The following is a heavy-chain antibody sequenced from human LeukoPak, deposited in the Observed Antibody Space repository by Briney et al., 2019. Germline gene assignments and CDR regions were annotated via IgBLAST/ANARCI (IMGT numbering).Heavy chain of an antibody. J-gene: IGHJ4*02. CDR3: ASGRYYYDSSGPFGSY. Sequence: GGCLRLSCAASGFTFSDYYMTWIRQAPGKGLEWVSYISSSAFTKYYVDSVKGRFTISRDNAKNSLYLQMNSLRAEDTAVYYCASGRYYYDSSGPFGSYWGQGTLVTVSS. D-gene: IGHD3-22*01. V-gene: IGHV3-11*01. CDR2: ISSSAFTK. CDR1: GFTFSDYY.